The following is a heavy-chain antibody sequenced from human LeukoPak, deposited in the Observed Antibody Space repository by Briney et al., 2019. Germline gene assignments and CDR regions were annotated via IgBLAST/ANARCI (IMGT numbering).Heavy chain of an antibody. CDR1: GFTFSTYG. D-gene: IGHD5/OR15-5a*01. CDR2: ISPSGDIT. CDR3: ARAYSVRYGLGYYYMDV. J-gene: IGHJ6*03. V-gene: IGHV3-23*01. Sequence: PGGSLRLSCAASGFTFSTYGMNWVRQAPGKGLEWVSGISPSGDITYYADSVMGRFSISRDNPKSTVSLQMNSLRAEDTAVYYCARAYSVRYGLGYYYMDVWGKGTTVTISS.